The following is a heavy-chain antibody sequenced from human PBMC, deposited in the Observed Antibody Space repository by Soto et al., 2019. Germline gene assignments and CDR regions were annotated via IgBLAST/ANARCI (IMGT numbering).Heavy chain of an antibody. D-gene: IGHD2-15*01. CDR3: ARPPLPGYSIHFNS. J-gene: IGHJ4*02. V-gene: IGHV5-51*01. Sequence: PGESLKISCKASGYSFTSYWVAWVRQMPGKGLEWMGVFYPGDSDTRYSPSFQGQVTISADRSTGTAFLQWRSLKASDTALYYCARPPLPGYSIHFNSWGQGTLVTVSS. CDR1: GYSFTSYW. CDR2: FYPGDSDT.